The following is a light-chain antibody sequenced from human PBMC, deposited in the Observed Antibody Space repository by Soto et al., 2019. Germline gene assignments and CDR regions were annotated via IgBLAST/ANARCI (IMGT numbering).Light chain of an antibody. V-gene: IGKV3-11*01. Sequence: EIVLTQSPATLSLSLGERATLSCRASQSIGSYLAWYQHKLGQPPRLLIYDASNSATGIPVRFSGSGSGTDLTLTISSLEPEDFAVYYCQQRSTWPPFSFGPGTKVDIK. J-gene: IGKJ3*01. CDR1: QSIGSY. CDR2: DAS. CDR3: QQRSTWPPFS.